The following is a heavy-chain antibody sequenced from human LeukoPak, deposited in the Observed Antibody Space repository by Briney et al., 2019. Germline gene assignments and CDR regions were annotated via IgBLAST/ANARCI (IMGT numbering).Heavy chain of an antibody. D-gene: IGHD3-22*01. V-gene: IGHV4-39*01. CDR1: GDSFSRSDSY. Sequence: SETLSLTCSVSGDSFSRSDSYWDWIRQPPGRGMEWIGTIYYSGRTYYSPCLKSRVTMSVDPSNNQFSLNLRSVTAADTAVYYCARRRYYDGSGYLEWGQGTLLSVSS. CDR2: IYYSGRT. J-gene: IGHJ1*01. CDR3: ARRRYYDGSGYLE.